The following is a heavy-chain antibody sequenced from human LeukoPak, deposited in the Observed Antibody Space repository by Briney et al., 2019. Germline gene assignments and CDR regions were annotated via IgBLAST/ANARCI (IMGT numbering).Heavy chain of an antibody. D-gene: IGHD1-14*01. CDR1: GYTFTSYS. Sequence: ASVKVSCKASGYTFTSYSMHWVRQAPGQGLEWMGIINPSGGSTSYAQKFQGRVTMTTDMSTSTVYMELSSLRSEDTAVYYCARRYLYYFDYWGQGTLLTVSS. CDR3: ARRYLYYFDY. CDR2: INPSGGST. J-gene: IGHJ4*02. V-gene: IGHV1-46*01.